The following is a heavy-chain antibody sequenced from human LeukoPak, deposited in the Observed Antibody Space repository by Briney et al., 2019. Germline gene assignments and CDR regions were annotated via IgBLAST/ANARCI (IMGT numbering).Heavy chain of an antibody. J-gene: IGHJ4*02. V-gene: IGHV3-23*01. D-gene: IGHD1-14*01. Sequence: GGSLRLSCAASGFSFISYNMNWVRQVPGKGLEWVSSISGSGGNTYYADSVKSRFTISRDNSKNTLYLQMNSLRADDTAVYYCAKPAKTDYADYWGQGTLVTVSS. CDR3: AKPAKTDYADY. CDR1: GFSFISYN. CDR2: ISGSGGNT.